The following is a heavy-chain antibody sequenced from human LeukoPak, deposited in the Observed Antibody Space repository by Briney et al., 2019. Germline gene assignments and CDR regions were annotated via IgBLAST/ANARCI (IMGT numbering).Heavy chain of an antibody. D-gene: IGHD5-18*01. J-gene: IGHJ6*03. V-gene: IGHV4-4*02. CDR3: AREEGGYSYEHLLYYYYMDV. CDR2: IYHSGST. Sequence: QTSGTLSLTCAVSGGSISSSNWWSWVRQPPVKGLEWIGEIYHSGSTNYNPSLKSRVTISVDTSKNQFSLKLSSVTAADTAVYYCAREEGGYSYEHLLYYYYMDVWGKGTTVTISS. CDR1: GGSISSSNW.